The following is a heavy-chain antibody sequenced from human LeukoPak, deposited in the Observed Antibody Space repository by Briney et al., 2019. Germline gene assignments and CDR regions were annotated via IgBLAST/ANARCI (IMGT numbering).Heavy chain of an antibody. D-gene: IGHD1-1*01. V-gene: IGHV5-51*01. CDR2: IYPADSDT. Sequence: GESLKISCKASGYSFTNSWIGWVRQVPGKGLEWMGIIYPADSDTRYSPSFQGQVTISADKSISTAYLQWSSLKASDTAIYYCATYNWGFYYFDYWGQGTLVTVSS. CDR3: ATYNWGFYYFDY. J-gene: IGHJ4*02. CDR1: GYSFTNSW.